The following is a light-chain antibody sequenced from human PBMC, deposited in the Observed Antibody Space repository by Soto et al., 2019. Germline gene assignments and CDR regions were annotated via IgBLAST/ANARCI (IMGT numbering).Light chain of an antibody. CDR3: QQYNSYSWT. CDR1: QSISSW. J-gene: IGKJ1*01. Sequence: DIQMAQSPSTLSASVGDRVTITCRASQSISSWLAWYQQKPGKAPKLLIYKASSLESGVPSRFSGSGSGTEFTLTSSSLQPDDLATYYCQQYNSYSWTFGQGTKVEIK. V-gene: IGKV1-5*03. CDR2: KAS.